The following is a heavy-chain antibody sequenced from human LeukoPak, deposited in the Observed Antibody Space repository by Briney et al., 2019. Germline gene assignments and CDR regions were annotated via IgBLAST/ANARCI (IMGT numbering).Heavy chain of an antibody. V-gene: IGHV1-18*01. D-gene: IGHD2-2*01. CDR1: GYTSTSYG. Sequence: GASVKVSCKASGYTSTSYGISWVRQAPGQGLEWMGWISAYNGNTNYAQKLQGRVTMTTDTSTSTAYMELRSLRSDDTAVYYCARVEELSVVVPAALLGGYYYMDVWGKGTTVTVSS. CDR3: ARVEELSVVVPAALLGGYYYMDV. CDR2: ISAYNGNT. J-gene: IGHJ6*03.